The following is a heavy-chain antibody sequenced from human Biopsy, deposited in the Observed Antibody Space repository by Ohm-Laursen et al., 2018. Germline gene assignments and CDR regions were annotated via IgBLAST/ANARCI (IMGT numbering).Heavy chain of an antibody. V-gene: IGHV1-46*01. CDR1: GYTFTEYY. Sequence: ASVKVSCKASGYTFTEYYINWVRQAPGQGLEWMGVINPRSGNTGYSQKFQVRVTMTTDTSTSTVYMELSSLSSEDTAVYYCAKNYDPLYYDTSGLFDYWGQGTLVTVSS. CDR3: AKNYDPLYYDTSGLFDY. J-gene: IGHJ4*02. D-gene: IGHD3-22*01. CDR2: INPRSGNT.